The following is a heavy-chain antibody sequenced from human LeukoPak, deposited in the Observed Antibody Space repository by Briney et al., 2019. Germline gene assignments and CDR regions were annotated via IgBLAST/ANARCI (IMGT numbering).Heavy chain of an antibody. D-gene: IGHD2-2*01. Sequence: ASVKVSCKASGGTFSSYAISWVRQAPGQGLEWMGGIIPIFGTANYAQKFQGRVTITADESTSTAYMELSSLRSEDTAVYYCAARTSIVVVPALKNTKGKDHYYYGMDVWGKGTTVTVSS. CDR2: IIPIFGTA. V-gene: IGHV1-69*13. CDR3: AARTSIVVVPALKNTKGKDHYYYGMDV. CDR1: GGTFSSYA. J-gene: IGHJ6*04.